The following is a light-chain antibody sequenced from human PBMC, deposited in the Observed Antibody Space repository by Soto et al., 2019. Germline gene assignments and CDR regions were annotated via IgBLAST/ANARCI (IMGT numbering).Light chain of an antibody. CDR1: SSDVGNYNL. V-gene: IGLV2-23*01. J-gene: IGLJ3*02. CDR3: CSYAGSSTWV. Sequence: QSALTQPASVSGSPGQSITISCTGTSSDVGNYNLVSWYQQHPGKAPKLMIYEGTKRPSGVSDRFSGSKSGNTASLTISGLQAEDEADYYCCSYAGSSTWVVGGGTKLTVL. CDR2: EGT.